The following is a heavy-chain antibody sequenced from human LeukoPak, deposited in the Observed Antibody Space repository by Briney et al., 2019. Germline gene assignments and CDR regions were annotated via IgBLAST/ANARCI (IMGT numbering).Heavy chain of an antibody. J-gene: IGHJ1*01. V-gene: IGHV4-59*08. D-gene: IGHD3-22*01. CDR3: ARHSKYYYDSSGSYVGYFQH. Sequence: PSETLSLTCTVSGGSISVYYWSWIRQPPGKGLERIGYIYYSGSTNYNPSLKSRVTISVDTSKNQFSLKLSSVTAADTAVYYCARHSKYYYDSSGSYVGYFQHWGQGTLVTVSS. CDR2: IYYSGST. CDR1: GGSISVYY.